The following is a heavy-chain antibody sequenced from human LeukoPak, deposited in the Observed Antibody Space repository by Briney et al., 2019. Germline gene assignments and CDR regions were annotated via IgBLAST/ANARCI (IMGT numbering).Heavy chain of an antibody. CDR1: GYTFAGYY. Sequence: ASVKVSCKASGYTFAGYYMHWVRQAPGQGLEWMGWINPNSGGTNYAQKFQGRVTMTRDTSISTAYMELSRLRSDDTAVYYCARGALRFLEWLSPLDYWGQGTLVTVSS. CDR3: ARGALRFLEWLSPLDY. D-gene: IGHD3-3*01. V-gene: IGHV1-2*02. CDR2: INPNSGGT. J-gene: IGHJ4*02.